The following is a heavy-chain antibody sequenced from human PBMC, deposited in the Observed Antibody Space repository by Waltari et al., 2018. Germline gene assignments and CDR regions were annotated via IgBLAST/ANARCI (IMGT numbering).Heavy chain of an antibody. CDR2: IRYDGSNK. CDR1: GFTFSSYG. CDR3: AKVGPSPGLELQFFDY. V-gene: IGHV3-30*02. J-gene: IGHJ4*02. D-gene: IGHD1-7*01. Sequence: QVQLVESGGGVVQPGGSLRLSCAASGFTFSSYGMHWVRQAPGKGLEWVAFIRYDGSNKYYADSVKGRFTSSRDNSKNTLYLQMNSLRAEDTAVYYCAKVGPSPGLELQFFDYWGQGTLVTVSS.